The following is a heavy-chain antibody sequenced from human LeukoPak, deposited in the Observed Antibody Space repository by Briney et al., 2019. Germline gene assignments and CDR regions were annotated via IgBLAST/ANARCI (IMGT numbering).Heavy chain of an antibody. D-gene: IGHD3-22*01. Sequence: ASVKVSCKASGYTFSTYDINWVRQAAGQGFEWMGWMNPNSGNTGYAQKFQGRLTITRIASISTAYMELSSLRSDDTAVYYCARTKPDNSEIYNWGQGTLVTVSS. CDR2: MNPNSGNT. J-gene: IGHJ4*02. V-gene: IGHV1-8*03. CDR1: GYTFSTYD. CDR3: ARTKPDNSEIYN.